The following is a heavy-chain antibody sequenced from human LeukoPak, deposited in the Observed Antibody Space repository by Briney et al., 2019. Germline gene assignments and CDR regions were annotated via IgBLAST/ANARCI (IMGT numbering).Heavy chain of an antibody. CDR2: ISSSSSYI. D-gene: IGHD3-3*01. J-gene: IGHJ4*02. V-gene: IGHV3-21*01. Sequence: GGSLRLSCAASGFTSSSYSMNWVRQAPGKGLEWVSSISSSSSYIYYADSVKGRFTISRDNAKNSLYLQMNSLRAEDTAVYYCARSLRFLEWLLDYWGQGTLVTVSS. CDR1: GFTSSSYS. CDR3: ARSLRFLEWLLDY.